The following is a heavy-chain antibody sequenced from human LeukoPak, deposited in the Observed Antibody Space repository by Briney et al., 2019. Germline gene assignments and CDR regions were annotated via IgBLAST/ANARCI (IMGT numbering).Heavy chain of an antibody. CDR2: TYTDVNT. D-gene: IGHD1-1*01. CDR3: ARKNDLFNAAFDI. Sequence: PGGSLRLSCAASGFTVSSSYMSWVRQAPGKGLEWVSITYTDVNTNYADSVKGRFTISRDNSQNTLSLQMNSLRAGDTAVYYCARKNDLFNAAFDIWGQGTVVTVSS. J-gene: IGHJ3*02. CDR1: GFTVSSSY. V-gene: IGHV3-53*01.